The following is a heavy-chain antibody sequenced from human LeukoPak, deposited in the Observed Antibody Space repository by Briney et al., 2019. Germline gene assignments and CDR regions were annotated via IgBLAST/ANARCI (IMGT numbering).Heavy chain of an antibody. Sequence: GGSLRLSCAASGFTFSSYAMSWVRQAPGKGLERVSAISGSGGSTYYADSVKGRFTISRDNSKNTLYLQMNSLRAEDTAVYYCAKDIFGVLSSGWYDYFDYWGQGTLVTVSS. CDR3: AKDIFGVLSSGWYDYFDY. V-gene: IGHV3-23*01. D-gene: IGHD6-19*01. J-gene: IGHJ4*02. CDR1: GFTFSSYA. CDR2: ISGSGGST.